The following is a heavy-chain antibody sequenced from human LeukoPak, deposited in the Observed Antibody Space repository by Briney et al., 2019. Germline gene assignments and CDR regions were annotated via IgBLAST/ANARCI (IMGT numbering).Heavy chain of an antibody. J-gene: IGHJ4*02. CDR2: INPSSGST. V-gene: IGHV1-46*01. Sequence: ASVKVSCKASGYTFTSSYIHWVRQAPGQGLEWMGIINPSSGSTTYAQRVQGRVAMTRDTSTSTVYMELSSLRSEDTAVYYCARALWFGAEGDYWGQGTLVTVSS. D-gene: IGHD3-10*01. CDR1: GYTFTSSY. CDR3: ARALWFGAEGDY.